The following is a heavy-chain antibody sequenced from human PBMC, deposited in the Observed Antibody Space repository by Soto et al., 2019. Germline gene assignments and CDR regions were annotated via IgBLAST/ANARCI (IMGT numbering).Heavy chain of an antibody. CDR3: ARGLWFGDKSRYYYYYYMDV. D-gene: IGHD3-10*01. Sequence: ASVKVSCKASGYTFTSYDINWVRQATGQGLEWMGWMDPNSGNTGYAQKFQGRVTMTRNTSISTAYMELSSLRSEDTAVYYCARGLWFGDKSRYYYYYYMDVWGKGTTVTVSS. CDR1: GYTFTSYD. J-gene: IGHJ6*03. CDR2: MDPNSGNT. V-gene: IGHV1-8*01.